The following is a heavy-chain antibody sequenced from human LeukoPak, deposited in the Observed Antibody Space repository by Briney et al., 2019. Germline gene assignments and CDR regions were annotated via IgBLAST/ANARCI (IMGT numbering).Heavy chain of an antibody. V-gene: IGHV4-61*08. CDR1: GGSISSGGYS. J-gene: IGHJ3*02. CDR3: AREPQLVPGEAFDI. CDR2: IYYSGST. Sequence: SQTLSLTCAVSGGSISSGGYSWSWIRQPPGKGLEWIGYIYYSGSTNYNPSLKSRVTISVDTSKNQFSLKLSSVTAADTAVYYCAREPQLVPGEAFDIWGQGTMVTVSS. D-gene: IGHD6-13*01.